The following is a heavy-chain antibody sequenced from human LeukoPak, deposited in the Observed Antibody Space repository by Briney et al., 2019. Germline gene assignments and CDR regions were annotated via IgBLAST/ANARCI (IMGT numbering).Heavy chain of an antibody. Sequence: SETLSLTCTVSGGSISSSSYYWGWIRQPPGKGLEWIGSIYYSGSTYYNPSLKSRVTISVDTSKNQFSLKLSSVTAADTAVYYCARHGKDTAMVSYWGQGTLVTVSS. V-gene: IGHV4-39*01. J-gene: IGHJ4*02. D-gene: IGHD5-18*01. CDR1: GGSISSSSYY. CDR2: IYYSGST. CDR3: ARHGKDTAMVSY.